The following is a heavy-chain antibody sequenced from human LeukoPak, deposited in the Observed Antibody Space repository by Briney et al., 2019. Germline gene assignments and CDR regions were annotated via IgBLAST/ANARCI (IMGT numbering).Heavy chain of an antibody. CDR1: GGSISSSIYY. V-gene: IGHV4-39*01. J-gene: IGHJ4*02. Sequence: SETLSLTCTVSGGSISSSIYYWGWIRQPPGKGLEWIGSIFYSGSTYYNASLKSRVTVSVDTSKNQFSLRLSSVTAADTAVYYCLGSGWWGGYYFNYWGQGTLVTVSS. D-gene: IGHD6-19*01. CDR2: IFYSGST. CDR3: LGSGWWGGYYFNY.